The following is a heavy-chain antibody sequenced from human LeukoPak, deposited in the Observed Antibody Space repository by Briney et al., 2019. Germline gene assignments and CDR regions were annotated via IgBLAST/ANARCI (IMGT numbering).Heavy chain of an antibody. V-gene: IGHV1-69*05. J-gene: IGHJ6*03. D-gene: IGHD3-22*01. Sequence: ASVKVSCKASGGTFSSYAISWVRQAPGQGLEWMGGIIPTFGTANYAQKFQGRVTITTDESTSTAYMELSSLRSEDTAVYYCARDRGYNYYDSSGYYYYMDVWGKGTTVTVSS. CDR1: GGTFSSYA. CDR2: IIPTFGTA. CDR3: ARDRGYNYYDSSGYYYYMDV.